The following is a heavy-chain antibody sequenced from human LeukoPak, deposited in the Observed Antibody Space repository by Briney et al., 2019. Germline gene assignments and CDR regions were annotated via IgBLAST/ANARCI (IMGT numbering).Heavy chain of an antibody. Sequence: PGGSLRLSCAASGFTFSSYWMSWVRQAPGKGLEWVANIKQDGSEKYYVDSVKGRFTIARENAKNSLYLQMNSLRPEDTAVYYCARDRIAAAGTPLCYWGQGTLVTVSS. CDR3: ARDRIAAAGTPLCY. J-gene: IGHJ4*02. V-gene: IGHV3-7*01. D-gene: IGHD6-13*01. CDR1: GFTFSSYW. CDR2: IKQDGSEK.